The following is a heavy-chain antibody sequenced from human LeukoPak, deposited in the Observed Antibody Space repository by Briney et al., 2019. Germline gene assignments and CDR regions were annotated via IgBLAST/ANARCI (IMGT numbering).Heavy chain of an antibody. V-gene: IGHV4-59*01. D-gene: IGHD6-13*01. J-gene: IGHJ6*02. CDR3: ARDKFGVAAAGFYYYYGMDV. Sequence: SETLSLTCTVSGGSISSYYWSWIRQPPGKGLEWIGYIYYSGSTNYNPSLKSRVTISVDTSKNQFSLKLSSVTAADTAVYYCARDKFGVAAAGFYYYYGMDVWGQGTTVTVSS. CDR1: GGSISSYY. CDR2: IYYSGST.